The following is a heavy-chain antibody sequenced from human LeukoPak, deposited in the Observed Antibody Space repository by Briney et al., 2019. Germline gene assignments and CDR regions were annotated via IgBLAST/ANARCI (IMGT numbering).Heavy chain of an antibody. J-gene: IGHJ3*02. V-gene: IGHV3-21*01. CDR3: ARASGYSSSWYAFDI. Sequence: GGSLRLSCAASGFTFSSYSMNWVRQAPGKGLEWVSSISSSSSSYIYYADSVKGRFTISRDNAKNSLYLQMNSLRAEDTAVYYCARASGYSSSWYAFDIWGQGTMVTVSS. CDR2: ISSSSSSYI. CDR1: GFTFSSYS. D-gene: IGHD6-13*01.